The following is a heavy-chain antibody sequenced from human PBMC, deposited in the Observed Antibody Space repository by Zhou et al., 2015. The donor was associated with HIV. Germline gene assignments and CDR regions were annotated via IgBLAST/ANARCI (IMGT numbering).Heavy chain of an antibody. J-gene: IGHJ3*01. CDR1: TFTFNDFY. V-gene: IGHV1-46*02. Sequence: QVQLIQSGGEMKPPGESVRLFCASSTFTFNDFYVHWVRQAPGRGLEWMGMVSSYDLTTTYAQKFRGRITSTRDSSSGTIYMLMTNLRSDDTALYFCVVGGDQYFESWGPESLITV. CDR3: VVGGDQYFES. D-gene: IGHD3-10*01. CDR2: VSSYDLTT.